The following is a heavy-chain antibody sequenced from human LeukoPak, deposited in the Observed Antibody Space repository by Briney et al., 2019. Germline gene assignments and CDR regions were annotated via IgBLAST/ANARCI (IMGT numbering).Heavy chain of an antibody. CDR2: ISGSGGST. V-gene: IGHV3-23*01. J-gene: IGHJ4*02. CDR3: AKDSGSGYSYGYFDY. CDR1: GFTFSNYA. Sequence: PGGSLRLSCAASGFTFSNYAMSWVRQAPGKGLEWVSAISGSGGSTCYADSVKGRFTISRDISKNTLYLQMNSLRAEDTAVYYCAKDSGSGYSYGYFDYWGQGTLVTVSS. D-gene: IGHD5-18*01.